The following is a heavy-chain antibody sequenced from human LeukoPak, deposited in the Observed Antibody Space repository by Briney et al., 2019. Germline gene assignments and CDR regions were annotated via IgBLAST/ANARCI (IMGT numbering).Heavy chain of an antibody. D-gene: IGHD2-2*01. Sequence: GGSLRLSCAASGFTFSSYAMNWVRQAPGKGLEWVSAISGSGGSTYYADSVKGRFTISRDNSKNTLYLQMNSLRAEDAAVYYCAKGAGFTRQYYFDYWGQGTLVTVSS. V-gene: IGHV3-23*01. CDR3: AKGAGFTRQYYFDY. CDR1: GFTFSSYA. J-gene: IGHJ4*02. CDR2: ISGSGGST.